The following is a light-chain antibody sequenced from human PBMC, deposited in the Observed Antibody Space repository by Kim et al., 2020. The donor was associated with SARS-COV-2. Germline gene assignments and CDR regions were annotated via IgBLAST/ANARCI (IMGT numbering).Light chain of an antibody. CDR3: QVWDSSLI. CDR2: QDT. Sequence: SYELTQPPSVSVSPGQTARISCSGDKLGQRYLSWYQQKPGQSPVLVIYQDTNRPSGIPARFSGSNSGNTATLTISGTQSVDEADYYCQVWDSSLIFGGGTQLTVL. CDR1: KLGQRY. J-gene: IGLJ2*01. V-gene: IGLV3-1*01.